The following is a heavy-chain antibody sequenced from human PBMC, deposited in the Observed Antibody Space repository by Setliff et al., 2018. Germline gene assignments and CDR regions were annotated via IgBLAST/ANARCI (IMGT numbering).Heavy chain of an antibody. CDR3: AREGYCSGGSSHRCVYYGMDV. J-gene: IGHJ6*02. V-gene: IGHV3-11*01. CDR2: ISASGRTT. CDR1: GGSISSSSYY. D-gene: IGHD2-15*01. Sequence: LSLTCTVSGGSISSSSYYWGWIRQPPGKGLEWVSAISASGRTTYSADSVKGRFTISRDNAKNSLYLQMNSLRAEDTAVYYCAREGYCSGGSSHRCVYYGMDVWGQGTTVTV.